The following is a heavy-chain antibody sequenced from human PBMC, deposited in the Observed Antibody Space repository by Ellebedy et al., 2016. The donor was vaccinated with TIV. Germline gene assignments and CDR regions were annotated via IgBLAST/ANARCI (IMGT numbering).Heavy chain of an antibody. V-gene: IGHV3-66*03. CDR1: GFTVSSNY. Sequence: GGSLRLSCAASGFTVSSNYMSWVRQAPGRGLEWVSTIYSSGGTYYAGSVKGRFTISRDNSKNTLYLQMNSLRVEDTAVYYCARDSGYDSKWSLGGYWGQGTLVTVSS. CDR3: ARDSGYDSKWSLGGY. D-gene: IGHD2-15*01. CDR2: IYSSGGT. J-gene: IGHJ4*02.